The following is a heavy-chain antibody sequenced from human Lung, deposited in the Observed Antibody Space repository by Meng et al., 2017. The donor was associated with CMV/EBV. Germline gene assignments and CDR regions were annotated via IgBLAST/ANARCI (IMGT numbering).Heavy chain of an antibody. CDR3: ARDPSVSVWSGYHED. CDR2: INPYSGDT. V-gene: IGHV1-2*02. J-gene: IGHJ4*02. CDR1: GYTFTDFY. Sequence: ASVXVSXKASGYTFTDFYIHWVRLAPGQGLEWMGRINPYSGDTHFAQNFQGRVTMTRDTSISTAYMELTSLKSDDTAIYYCARDPSVSVWSGYHEDWGQGALVTVSS. D-gene: IGHD3-3*01.